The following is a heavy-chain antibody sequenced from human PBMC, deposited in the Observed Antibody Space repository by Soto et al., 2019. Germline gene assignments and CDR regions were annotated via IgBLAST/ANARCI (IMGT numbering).Heavy chain of an antibody. CDR1: GGSISSGGYY. J-gene: IGHJ4*02. V-gene: IGHV4-31*03. D-gene: IGHD3-3*01. CDR2: IYYSGST. CDR3: ARATPLEYDFWSGYFGY. Sequence: SETLSLTCTVSGGSISSGGYYWSWIRQHPGKGLEWIGYIYYSGSTYYNTSLKSRVNISVDTSKNQFSLKLSSVTAADTVVYFCARATPLEYDFWSGYFGYWGQGTLVTVSS.